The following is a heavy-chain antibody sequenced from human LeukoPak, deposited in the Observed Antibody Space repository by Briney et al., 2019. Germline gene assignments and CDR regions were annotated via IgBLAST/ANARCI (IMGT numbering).Heavy chain of an antibody. D-gene: IGHD3-10*01. CDR1: GFTFSSYT. V-gene: IGHV3-7*03. J-gene: IGHJ5*02. CDR3: ARDPLYYYGSGEDWFDP. Sequence: GGSLRLSCAASGFTFSSYTMSWVRQAPGKGLEWVANIKQDGSEKYYVDSVKGRFTISRDNAKNSLYLQMNSLRAEDTAVYYCARDPLYYYGSGEDWFDPWGQGTLVTVSS. CDR2: IKQDGSEK.